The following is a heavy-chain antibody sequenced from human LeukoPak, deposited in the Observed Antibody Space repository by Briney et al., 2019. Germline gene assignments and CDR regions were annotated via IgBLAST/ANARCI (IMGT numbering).Heavy chain of an antibody. D-gene: IGHD3-10*01. CDR3: ARVDYYGSGSYDY. V-gene: IGHV4-4*09. J-gene: IGHJ4*02. CDR2: IYTSGST. CDR1: GGSISSYY. Sequence: SETLSLICTVSGGSISSYYWSWIRQPPGKGLEWIGYIYTSGSTNYNPSLKSRVTISVDTSKNQFSLKLSSVTAADTAVYYCARVDYYGSGSYDYWGQGTLVTVSS.